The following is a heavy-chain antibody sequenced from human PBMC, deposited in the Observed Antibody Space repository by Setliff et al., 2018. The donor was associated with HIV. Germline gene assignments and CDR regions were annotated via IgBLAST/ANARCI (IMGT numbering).Heavy chain of an antibody. Sequence: PSETLSLTCTVSGGSISSYYWSWIRQPPGKGLEWIGYIYYSGSTNYNPSLKSQVTISVDTSKNQFSLKLSSVTAADTAVYYCARGAELLWFGELHNIPYFDYWGQGTLVTVSS. CDR3: ARGAELLWFGELHNIPYFDY. CDR1: GGSISSYY. J-gene: IGHJ4*02. V-gene: IGHV4-59*01. D-gene: IGHD3-10*01. CDR2: IYYSGST.